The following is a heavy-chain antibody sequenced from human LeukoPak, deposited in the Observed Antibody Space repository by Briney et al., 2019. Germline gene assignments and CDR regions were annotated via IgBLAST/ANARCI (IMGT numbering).Heavy chain of an antibody. Sequence: GGSLRLSCAASGFTFSSYAMHWVRQAPGKGLEWVAVISSDRSNKYYADSVKGRFTISRDNSKNTLYLQMNSLRAEDTAVYYCARDMYDSSGYLFDYWGQGTLVTVSS. V-gene: IGHV3-30-3*01. J-gene: IGHJ4*02. CDR3: ARDMYDSSGYLFDY. CDR1: GFTFSSYA. D-gene: IGHD3-22*01. CDR2: ISSDRSNK.